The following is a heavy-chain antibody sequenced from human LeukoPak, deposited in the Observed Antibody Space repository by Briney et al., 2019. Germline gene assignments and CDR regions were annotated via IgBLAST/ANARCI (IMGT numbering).Heavy chain of an antibody. V-gene: IGHV1-2*02. CDR3: ARGMVYAKYRYYYYYGMDV. Sequence: ASVKVSCKASGYTFTGYYMHWVRPAPGQGLEWMGWINPNSGGTNYAQKFQGRVTMTRDTSISTAYMELSRLRSDDTAVYYCARGMVYAKYRYYYYYGMDVWGQGTTVTVSS. J-gene: IGHJ6*02. D-gene: IGHD2-8*01. CDR2: INPNSGGT. CDR1: GYTFTGYY.